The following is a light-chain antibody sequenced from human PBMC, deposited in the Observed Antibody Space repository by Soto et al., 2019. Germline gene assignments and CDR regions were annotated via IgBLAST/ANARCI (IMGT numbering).Light chain of an antibody. CDR2: DVS. Sequence: QSVLTQPASVSGSPGQSITISCTGTSSDVGGYNYVSWYQHHPGKVPKLMIYDVSHRPSGVSNRFSGSKSGNTASLTISGLQAEDEADYYCSSYGGVSAPVLFGGGTKVTVL. CDR1: SSDVGGYNY. V-gene: IGLV2-14*03. J-gene: IGLJ3*02. CDR3: SSYGGVSAPVL.